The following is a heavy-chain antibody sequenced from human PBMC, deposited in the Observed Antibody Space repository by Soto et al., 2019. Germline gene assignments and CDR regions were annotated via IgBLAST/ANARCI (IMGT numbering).Heavy chain of an antibody. V-gene: IGHV4-61*05. CDR1: GGSISSSSYY. Sequence: SETLALTYTVSGGSISSSSYYWGWFRQPPGKGLEWIGYIHYSGSTNYNPSLKSRVTISIDTPKNQFSLKLSSVTAADPPVYYCARQPYASGTYYPTLWFDPWAPGPLVTVSS. CDR2: IHYSGST. J-gene: IGHJ5*02. CDR3: ARQPYASGTYYPTLWFDP. D-gene: IGHD3-10*01.